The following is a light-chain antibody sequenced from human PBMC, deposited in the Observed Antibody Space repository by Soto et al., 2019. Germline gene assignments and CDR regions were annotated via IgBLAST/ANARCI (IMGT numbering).Light chain of an antibody. CDR3: SSYTSSSTLV. Sequence: QSVLTQPASVSGSPGQSITISCAGTSSDVGGYNYDSWYQQHPGKVPQLMIYAVSHRPSGVSNRFSGSKSGNTASLTISGLQAEDEADYYCSSYTSSSTLVFGGGTKLTVL. V-gene: IGLV2-14*01. CDR1: SSDVGGYNY. J-gene: IGLJ2*01. CDR2: AVS.